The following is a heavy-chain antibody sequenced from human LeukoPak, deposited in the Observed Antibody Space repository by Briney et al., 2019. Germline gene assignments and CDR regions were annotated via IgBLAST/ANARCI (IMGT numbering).Heavy chain of an antibody. CDR3: ARYGGNAFDV. CDR1: GXTFRSYN. J-gene: IGHJ3*01. V-gene: IGHV3-21*01. Sequence: GGSLRLSCAASGXTFRSYNLNWVRQAPGKGLEWVSSISSGSRYIYYADSVKGRFTISRDNAKNSLYLQMNSLRAEDTALYYCARYGGNAFDVWGQGTMVTVSS. D-gene: IGHD4/OR15-4a*01. CDR2: ISSGSRYI.